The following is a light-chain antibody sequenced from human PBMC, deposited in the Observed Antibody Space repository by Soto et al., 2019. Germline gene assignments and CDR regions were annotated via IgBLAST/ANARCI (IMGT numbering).Light chain of an antibody. J-gene: IGKJ1*01. CDR2: AAS. Sequence: DIQMTQSPSSLSASVGDRVTITCRASQIISTYLNWYQQRAGLAPRLLIYAASSLQSGVPPRFSGSGSGTDFTLTISSLQPEDFATYYCQQSYSTPPWTFGQGTKVDIK. V-gene: IGKV1-39*01. CDR1: QIISTY. CDR3: QQSYSTPPWT.